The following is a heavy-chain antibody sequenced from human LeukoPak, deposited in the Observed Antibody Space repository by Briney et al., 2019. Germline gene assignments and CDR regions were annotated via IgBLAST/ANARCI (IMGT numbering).Heavy chain of an antibody. D-gene: IGHD3-22*01. CDR3: ARAKSGGGSGYYPPKDAFDI. V-gene: IGHV4-59*01. CDR1: GGSISSYY. J-gene: IGHJ3*02. Sequence: PSETLSLTCTVSGGSISSYYWSWIRQPPGKGLEWIGYIYYSGSTNYNPSLKSRVTISVDTSKNQFSLKLSSVTAADTAVYYCARAKSGGGSGYYPPKDAFDIWGQGTMVTVSS. CDR2: IYYSGST.